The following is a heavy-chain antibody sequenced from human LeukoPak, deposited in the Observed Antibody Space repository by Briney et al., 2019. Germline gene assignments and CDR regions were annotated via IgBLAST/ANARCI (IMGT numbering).Heavy chain of an antibody. CDR1: GGSISSGGYS. CDR3: ARDVAAAGMRYFDY. Sequence: PSETLSLTCAVSGGSISSGGYSWSWIRQPPGKGLEWIGYIYHSGSTYYNLSLKSRVTISVDRSKNQFSLKLSSVTAADTAVYYCARDVAAAGMRYFDYWGQGTLVTVSS. D-gene: IGHD6-13*01. V-gene: IGHV4-30-2*01. CDR2: IYHSGST. J-gene: IGHJ4*02.